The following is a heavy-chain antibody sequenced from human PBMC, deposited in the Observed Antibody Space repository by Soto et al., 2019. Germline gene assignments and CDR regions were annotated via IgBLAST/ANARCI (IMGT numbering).Heavy chain of an antibody. J-gene: IGHJ4*02. D-gene: IGHD3-10*01. CDR2: IYYSGST. Sequence: SETLSLTCTVSGGSISSGDYYWSWILQPPGKGLEWIGYIYYSGSTYYNPSLKSRVTISLDTSKNQFSLKLSSVTAADTAVYYCATAFLDTYYYGSGVSGHFDYWGQGALVTVSS. CDR3: ATAFLDTYYYGSGVSGHFDY. CDR1: GGSISSGDYY. V-gene: IGHV4-30-4*01.